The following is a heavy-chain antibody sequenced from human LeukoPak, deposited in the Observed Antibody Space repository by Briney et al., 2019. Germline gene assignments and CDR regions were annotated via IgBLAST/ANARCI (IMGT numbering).Heavy chain of an antibody. CDR1: GFTFSSYA. D-gene: IGHD6-13*01. V-gene: IGHV3-23*01. CDR3: AKDQRDGYSSRSFFDY. Sequence: GGSLRLSCAASGFTFSSYAMSWVRQAPGKGLEWVSALSGSGGSTYYADSVKGRFTISRDNAKYTLDLQMNSLRAEDTAVYYCAKDQRDGYSSRSFFDYWGQGTLVTVSS. J-gene: IGHJ4*02. CDR2: LSGSGGST.